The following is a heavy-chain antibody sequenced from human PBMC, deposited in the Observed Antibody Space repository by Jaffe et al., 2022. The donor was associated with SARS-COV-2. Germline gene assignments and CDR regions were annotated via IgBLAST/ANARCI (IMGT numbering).Heavy chain of an antibody. J-gene: IGHJ4*02. V-gene: IGHV3-33*01. D-gene: IGHD2-2*01. CDR1: GFTFSSYG. Sequence: QVQLVESGGGVVQPGRSLRLSCAASGFTFSSYGMHWVRQAPGKGLEWVAVIWYDGSNKYYADSVKGRFTISRDNSKNTLYLQMNSLRAEDTAVYYCARDTARTYATIDYWGQGTLVTVSS. CDR2: IWYDGSNK. CDR3: ARDTARTYATIDY.